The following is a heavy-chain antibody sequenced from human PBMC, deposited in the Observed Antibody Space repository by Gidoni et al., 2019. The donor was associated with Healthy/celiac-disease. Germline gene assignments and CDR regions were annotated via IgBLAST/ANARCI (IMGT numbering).Heavy chain of an antibody. V-gene: IGHV4-39*01. J-gene: IGHJ4*02. D-gene: IGHD1-26*01. Sequence: QLQLQESGPGLVKPSETLSLTCTVSGGSISSSSYYWGWIRQPPGKGLEWIGSIYYSGSTYYNPSLKSRVTISVDTSKNQFSLKLSSVTAADTAVYYCARQGDYSGSYYPPTFDYWGQGTLVTVSS. CDR3: ARQGDYSGSYYPPTFDY. CDR2: IYYSGST. CDR1: GGSISSSSYY.